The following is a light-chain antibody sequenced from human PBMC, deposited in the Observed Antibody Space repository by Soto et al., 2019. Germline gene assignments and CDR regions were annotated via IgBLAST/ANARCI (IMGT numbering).Light chain of an antibody. CDR1: ESISRG. J-gene: IGKJ3*01. V-gene: IGKV1-5*01. Sequence: GDRVTITCRAAESISRGLAWYQQKPGKAPKLLIYDASSLQSGVPSRFSGSGSGTEFTLTITSLQPDDFATYYCQQYNVYSRAFGPGTKVDIK. CDR3: QQYNVYSRA. CDR2: DAS.